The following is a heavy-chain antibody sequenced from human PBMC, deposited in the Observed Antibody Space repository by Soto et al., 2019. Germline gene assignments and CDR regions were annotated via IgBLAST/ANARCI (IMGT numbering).Heavy chain of an antibody. Sequence: SETLSLTCTVSGGSISSYYWSWIRQPPGKGLEWIGYIYYSGSTNYNPSLKSRVTISVDTSKNQFSLKLSSVTAADTAVYYCARAYSNYPPYYYYYMDVWGKGTTVTVSS. CDR3: ARAYSNYPPYYYYYMDV. CDR1: GGSISSYY. CDR2: IYYSGST. V-gene: IGHV4-59*08. J-gene: IGHJ6*03. D-gene: IGHD4-4*01.